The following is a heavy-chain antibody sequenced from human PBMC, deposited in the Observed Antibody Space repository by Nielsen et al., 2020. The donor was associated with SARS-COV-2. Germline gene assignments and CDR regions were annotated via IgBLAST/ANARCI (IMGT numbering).Heavy chain of an antibody. D-gene: IGHD6-19*01. CDR2: ISSNGGST. Sequence: GESLKISCAASGFTFSSYAMSWVRQAPGKGLEWVSAISSNGGSTYYADSVKGRFTISRDNSKNTLYLQMSSLRAEDTAVYYCVKAPGSGWYAWFDPWGQGTLVTVSS. J-gene: IGHJ5*02. CDR1: GFTFSSYA. V-gene: IGHV3-64D*06. CDR3: VKAPGSGWYAWFDP.